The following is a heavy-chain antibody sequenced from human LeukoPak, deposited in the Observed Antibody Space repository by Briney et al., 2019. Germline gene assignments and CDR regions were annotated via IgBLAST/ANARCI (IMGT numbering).Heavy chain of an antibody. CDR3: AKDRVDIVVVVATFDY. D-gene: IGHD2-15*01. V-gene: IGHV3-23*01. CDR2: ISGSGGST. CDR1: GFTFSSYA. Sequence: QPGGSLRLSCAASGFTFSSYAMSWVRQAPGKGLEWVSAISGSGGSTYYADSVKGRFTISRDNSKNTLYLQMNSLRAEDTAVYYCAKDRVDIVVVVATFDYWGQGTLVTVSS. J-gene: IGHJ4*02.